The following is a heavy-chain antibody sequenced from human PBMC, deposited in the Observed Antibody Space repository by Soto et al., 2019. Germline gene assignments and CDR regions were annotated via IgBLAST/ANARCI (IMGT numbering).Heavy chain of an antibody. CDR1: GXNFNIHS. V-gene: IGHV3-30-3*01. Sequence: GSLRLSCAAPGXNFNIHSLHWIRQAPGEGLEWVAVMSPGGNSQYYADSVKGRFTISRDTSKSTLYLQMTSLRTEDTAVYYCASGAAFYYDTSRYWGQGTLGTVS. CDR3: ASGAAFYYDTSRY. D-gene: IGHD3-22*01. J-gene: IGHJ4*02. CDR2: MSPGGNSQ.